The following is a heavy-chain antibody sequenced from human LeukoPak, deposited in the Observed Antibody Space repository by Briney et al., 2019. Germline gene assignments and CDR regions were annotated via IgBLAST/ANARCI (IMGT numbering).Heavy chain of an antibody. D-gene: IGHD4-23*01. V-gene: IGHV3-23*01. CDR1: GFTFSSYG. CDR3: AKRSGEKGTYGGNGFGY. J-gene: IGHJ4*02. CDR2: ISGSGGST. Sequence: PGGSLRLSCAASGFTFSSYGMSWVRQAPGKGLEWVSAISGSGGSTYYADSVKGRFTISRDNSKNTLYLQMNSLRAEDTAVYYCAKRSGEKGTYGGNGFGYWGQGTLVTVSS.